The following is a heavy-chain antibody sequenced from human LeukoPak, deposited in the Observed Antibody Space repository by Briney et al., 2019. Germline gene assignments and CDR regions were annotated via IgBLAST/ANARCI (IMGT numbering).Heavy chain of an antibody. CDR3: AARYCSGIRCYKIDY. J-gene: IGHJ4*02. D-gene: IGHD2-15*01. CDR2: ISRSGDGT. V-gene: IGHV3-23*01. Sequence: GGSLRLSCAASGFTFSNYVMSWVRQAPGRGLEWVSAISRSGDGTYYADSVKGRFAISRDNSKNTLLLRMNSLRAEDTAIYYCAARYCSGIRCYKIDYWGQGTLVTVSS. CDR1: GFTFSNYV.